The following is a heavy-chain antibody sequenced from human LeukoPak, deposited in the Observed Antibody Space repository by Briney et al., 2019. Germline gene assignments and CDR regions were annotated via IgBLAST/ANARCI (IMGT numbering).Heavy chain of an antibody. Sequence: GESLKISCKGSGYSFTSYWIGWVSQMPGKGLEWMGIIYPGDSGTRYSPSFQGQVTISADKSISTAYLQWSSLKASDTAMYYCARHPLIAAAGTIYYYYMDVWGKGTTVTVSS. V-gene: IGHV5-51*01. CDR3: ARHPLIAAAGTIYYYYMDV. CDR2: IYPGDSGT. D-gene: IGHD6-13*01. J-gene: IGHJ6*03. CDR1: GYSFTSYW.